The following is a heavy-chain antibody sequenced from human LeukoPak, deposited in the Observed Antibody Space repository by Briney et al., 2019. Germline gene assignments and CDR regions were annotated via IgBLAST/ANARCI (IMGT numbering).Heavy chain of an antibody. Sequence: PSETLSLTCTVSRGSLSSYYWSWIRQPPGKGLEWIGYIYYSGSTNYNPSLKSRVTISVDAAKNQFSLKLSSMTARAEDVSYCARYASWSGFRYMDVWGKGTTVTVSS. J-gene: IGHJ6*03. V-gene: IGHV4-59*01. CDR3: ARYASWSGFRYMDV. CDR1: RGSLSSYY. CDR2: IYYSGST. D-gene: IGHD3-3*01.